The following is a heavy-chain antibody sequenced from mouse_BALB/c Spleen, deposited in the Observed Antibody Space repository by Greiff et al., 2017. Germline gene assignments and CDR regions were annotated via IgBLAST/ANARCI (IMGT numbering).Heavy chain of an antibody. J-gene: IGHJ2*01. CDR1: GFTFSNYW. CDR3: TRSGYPYYFDY. CDR2: IRLKSNNYAT. Sequence: DVMLVESGGGLVQPGGSMKLSCVASGFTFSNYWMNWVRQSPEKGLEWVAEIRLKSNNYATHYAESVKGRFTISRDDSKSSVYLQMNNLRAEDTGIYYCTRSGYPYYFDYWGQGTTLTVSS. V-gene: IGHV6-6*02. D-gene: IGHD2-14*01.